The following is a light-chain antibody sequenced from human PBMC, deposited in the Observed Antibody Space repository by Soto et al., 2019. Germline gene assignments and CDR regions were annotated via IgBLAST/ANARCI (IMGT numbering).Light chain of an antibody. CDR2: GAT. J-gene: IGKJ1*01. CDR3: QQYSSSPRT. CDR1: QSVMYN. V-gene: IGKV3-15*01. Sequence: EIVLTQSPATLSVSPGERATHSCRASQSVMYNLAWYQQKPGQAPRLLVYGATTRATDAPPRFRGSGSGTEFSLTISSLQPEDFATYYSQQYSSSPRTLGQGSQVEIK.